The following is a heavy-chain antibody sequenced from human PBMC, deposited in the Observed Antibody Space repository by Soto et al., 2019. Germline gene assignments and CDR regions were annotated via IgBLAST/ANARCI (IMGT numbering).Heavy chain of an antibody. Sequence: SVKVSCKDSGCTFNGYAINWVRQAPGQGREWMGGIIPLLGITNYAQKFQGRITIVADESTGTTSMDLRGLGSDDTAVYYCARDPRSIPGTTHYEDFNHWGQGTLVTVSS. CDR1: GCTFNGYA. J-gene: IGHJ1*01. CDR2: IIPLLGIT. D-gene: IGHD1-20*01. CDR3: ARDPRSIPGTTHYEDFNH. V-gene: IGHV1-69*13.